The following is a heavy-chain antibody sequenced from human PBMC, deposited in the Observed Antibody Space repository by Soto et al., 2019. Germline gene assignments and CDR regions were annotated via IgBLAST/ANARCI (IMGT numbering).Heavy chain of an antibody. J-gene: IGHJ6*03. Sequence: GASVKVSCKASGGTFSSYTISWVRQAPGQGLEWMGRIIPILGIANYAQKFQGRVTITADKSTSTAYMELSSLRSEDTAVYYCATSYYYGSGTPPDYYYYMDVWGKGTTVTVSS. CDR2: IIPILGIA. CDR3: ATSYYYGSGTPPDYYYYMDV. D-gene: IGHD3-10*01. V-gene: IGHV1-69*02. CDR1: GGTFSSYT.